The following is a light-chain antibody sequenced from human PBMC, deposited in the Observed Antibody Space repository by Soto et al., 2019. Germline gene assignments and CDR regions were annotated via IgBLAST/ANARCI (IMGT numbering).Light chain of an antibody. CDR3: QSSDSSLNV. J-gene: IGLJ1*01. V-gene: IGLV1-40*01. CDR2: GNS. CDR1: SSNIGAGHD. Sequence: QSALTQPPSVSGAPGQRVTISCTGSSSNIGAGHDVHWYQQLPGTAPKLLIYGNSNRPSGVPDRFSGSKSGTSASLAITGLQAEDEADYYCQSSDSSLNVFGTGTKVTVL.